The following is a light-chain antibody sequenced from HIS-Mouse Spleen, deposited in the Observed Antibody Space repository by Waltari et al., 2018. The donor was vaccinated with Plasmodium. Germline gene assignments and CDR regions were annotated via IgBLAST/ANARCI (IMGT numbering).Light chain of an antibody. V-gene: IGKV3-15*01. Sequence: EIVISQSPATLSVSPGESAPLPCRASQSFSSNLAWYQQKPGQAPRLLIYGASTWATGIPARFSGSGSGTEFTLTISSLQSEDFAVYYCQQYNNWSFTFGPGTKVDIK. CDR1: QSFSSN. J-gene: IGKJ3*01. CDR2: GAS. CDR3: QQYNNWSFT.